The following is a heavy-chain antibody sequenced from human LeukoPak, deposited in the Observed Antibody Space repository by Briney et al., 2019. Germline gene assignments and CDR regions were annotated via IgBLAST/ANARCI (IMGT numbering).Heavy chain of an antibody. CDR1: GYTFTSYG. V-gene: IGHV1-18*01. CDR3: ARVSLVPAAGIAARPDY. CDR2: ISAYNGNT. J-gene: IGHJ4*02. Sequence: GASVKVSCKASGYTFTSYGISWVRQAPGQGLEWMGWISAYNGNTNYAQKLQGRVTMTTDTSTSTAYMELRSLRSDDTAVYYCARVSLVPAAGIAARPDYWGQGTLVTVSS. D-gene: IGHD6-6*01.